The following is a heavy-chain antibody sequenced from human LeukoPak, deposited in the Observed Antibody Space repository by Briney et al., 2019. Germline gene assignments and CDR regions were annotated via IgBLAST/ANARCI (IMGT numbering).Heavy chain of an antibody. V-gene: IGHV3-23*01. D-gene: IGHD1-26*01. J-gene: IGHJ4*02. CDR3: AKDISGSYFPRYYFDY. CDR2: ISASGGHA. Sequence: GGSLRLSCAASGFTFSSYAMTWVRRAPGKGLEWVSGISASGGHAYYADSVKGRFTISRDNSQNTLYLQMNSLRVEDTAVYYCAKDISGSYFPRYYFDYWGQGTLVTVSS. CDR1: GFTFSSYA.